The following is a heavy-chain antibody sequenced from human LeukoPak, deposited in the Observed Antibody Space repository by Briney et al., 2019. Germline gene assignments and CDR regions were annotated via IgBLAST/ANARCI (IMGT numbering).Heavy chain of an antibody. V-gene: IGHV1-46*01. J-gene: IGHJ4*02. D-gene: IGHD2-21*02. CDR3: AGVVYCGGGCYSGRYYFDY. CDR2: INPSGDGT. CDR1: GYTFSSYY. Sequence: GASVKVSFKASGYTFSSYYLHWVRQAPGQGLEWMGMINPSGDGTSYAQKFQGRLTMTRDTPTSTVSMELSSLRSEDTAVYYCAGVVYCGGGCYSGRYYFDYWGQGTLVTVSS.